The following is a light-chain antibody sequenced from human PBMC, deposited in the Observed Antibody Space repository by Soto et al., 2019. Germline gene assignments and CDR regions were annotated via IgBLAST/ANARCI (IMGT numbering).Light chain of an antibody. CDR3: QQYKSYFYS. V-gene: IGKV1-5*03. CDR2: KAS. CDR1: QSINYW. Sequence: DIQMTQSPSTLSAYVGDRVTITCRASQSINYWLAWYQQKPGKGPRLLIYKASNLENGVPSRFSGSGSGTEFTLTISSLQRDDFATYYCQQYKSYFYSFGQGTKVDIK. J-gene: IGKJ2*03.